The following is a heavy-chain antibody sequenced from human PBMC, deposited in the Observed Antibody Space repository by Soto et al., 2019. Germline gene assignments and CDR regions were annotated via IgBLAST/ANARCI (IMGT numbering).Heavy chain of an antibody. CDR1: GNNFTTYG. D-gene: IGHD6-19*01. CDR2: ISGHNGHT. V-gene: IGHV1-18*01. J-gene: IGHJ4*02. Sequence: QVQLVQSGAEVKKPGASVKGSCKTSGNNFTTYGVSWVRQAPGQGLEWMGWISGHNGHTNYAQTFQGRVTMSTDTSTTTAYMALRSLRSDDTAVYYCARYQPYSTGYYYFDHWGQGTLAIVTS. CDR3: ARYQPYSTGYYYFDH.